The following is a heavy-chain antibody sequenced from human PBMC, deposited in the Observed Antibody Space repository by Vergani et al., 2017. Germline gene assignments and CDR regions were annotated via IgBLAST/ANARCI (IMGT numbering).Heavy chain of an antibody. CDR3: AKETGIAVAAGSVYFDY. Sequence: EVQLVESGEGLVQPGGSLRLSCAASGFTFSSYAMHWVRQAPGKGLEYVSAISSNGGSTYYADSVKGRFTISRDNSKNTLYLQMNSLRAEDTAVYYCAKETGIAVAAGSVYFDYWGQGTLVTVSS. J-gene: IGHJ4*02. CDR2: ISSNGGST. V-gene: IGHV3-64*02. D-gene: IGHD6-19*01. CDR1: GFTFSSYA.